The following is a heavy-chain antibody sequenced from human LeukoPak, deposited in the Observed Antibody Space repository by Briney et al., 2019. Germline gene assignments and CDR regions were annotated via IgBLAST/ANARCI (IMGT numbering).Heavy chain of an antibody. D-gene: IGHD4-23*01. CDR3: ARDGDTVLTRGYYYYMDV. CDR1: GFTFSNYA. V-gene: IGHV3-23*01. J-gene: IGHJ6*03. Sequence: GGSLRLSCAASGFTFSNYAMSWVRQAPGKGLEWVSSISDSGGSTYYADSVKGRFTISRDNAKKSLYLQMNSLRAEDTAVYYCARDGDTVLTRGYYYYMDVWGKGTTVTVSS. CDR2: ISDSGGST.